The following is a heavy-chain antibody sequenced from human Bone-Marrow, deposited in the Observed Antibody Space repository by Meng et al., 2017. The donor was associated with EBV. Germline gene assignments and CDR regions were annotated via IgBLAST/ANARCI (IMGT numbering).Heavy chain of an antibody. J-gene: IGHJ4*02. V-gene: IGHV1-3*01. CDR2: INPGNGHT. CDR1: GYTFITYA. D-gene: IGHD6-13*01. Sequence: QVPLVQSGAEVKKPGASVKVSCKASGYTFITYAIYWVRQAPGQTLEWMGWINPGNGHTRYSQKFQGRLTFIRDTSASTAYMELSSLRSEDTAVYYCARVYIPTTAAALFDYWGQGTLVTVSS. CDR3: ARVYIPTTAAALFDY.